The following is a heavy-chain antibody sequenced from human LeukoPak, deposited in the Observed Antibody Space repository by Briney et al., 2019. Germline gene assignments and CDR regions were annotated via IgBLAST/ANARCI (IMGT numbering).Heavy chain of an antibody. CDR3: AKDHYYDSSGYLN. CDR1: GFTVSSNY. J-gene: IGHJ4*02. Sequence: PGGSLTLSCAASGFTVSSNYMSWVRQAPGKGLEWVAVIWYDGSNKYYADSVKGRFTISRDNSKNTLYLQMNSLRAEDTAVYYCAKDHYYDSSGYLNWGQGTLVTVSS. CDR2: IWYDGSNK. D-gene: IGHD3-22*01. V-gene: IGHV3-33*06.